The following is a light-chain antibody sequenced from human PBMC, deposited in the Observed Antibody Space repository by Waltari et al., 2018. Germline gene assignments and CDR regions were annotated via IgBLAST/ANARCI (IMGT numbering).Light chain of an antibody. CDR1: NFNIGSNS. CDR3: ATWEGSQRV. Sequence: QSVVTQPPSASGTPGQRVTISCSGSNFNIGSNSVYWFQQLPGAAPKLLMYDNDQRPSGVPDRFSASKSGTSASRAISALQSGDEADYYCATWEGSQRVFGTGTKVTVL. J-gene: IGLJ1*01. CDR2: DND. V-gene: IGLV1-44*01.